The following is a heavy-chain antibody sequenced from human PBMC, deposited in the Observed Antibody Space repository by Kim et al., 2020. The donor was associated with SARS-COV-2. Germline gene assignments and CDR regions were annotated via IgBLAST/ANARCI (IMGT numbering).Heavy chain of an antibody. CDR1: GYTFTGNY. CDR2: INPNTGVT. Sequence: ASVKVSCKASGYTFTGNYMHWLRQAPGQGREWMGWINPNTGVTNYAQNFQGRVTMTMDTSISTAYMELSSLRSDDTAMYYCAKDSPGQPHDYWVQGTLVT. CDR3: AKDSPGQPHDY. V-gene: IGHV1-2*02. J-gene: IGHJ4*02. D-gene: IGHD2-2*01.